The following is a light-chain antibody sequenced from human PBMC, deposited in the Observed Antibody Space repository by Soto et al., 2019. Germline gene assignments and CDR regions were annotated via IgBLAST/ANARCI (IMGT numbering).Light chain of an antibody. CDR2: AAS. CDR3: QQSYNTPPYT. V-gene: IGKV1-39*01. CDR1: QSISTY. Sequence: DIQMTQSPSSLSASVGDRVTITCRASQSISTYLNCYQQKPGKAPKLLIYAASSLHSGVPSRFSGSGSATDFTLTISGLQPEDVATYYCQQSYNTPPYTFGQGTKLEIK. J-gene: IGKJ2*01.